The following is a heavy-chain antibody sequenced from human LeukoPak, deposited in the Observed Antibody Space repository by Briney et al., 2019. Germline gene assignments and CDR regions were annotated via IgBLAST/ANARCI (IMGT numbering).Heavy chain of an antibody. J-gene: IGHJ4*02. V-gene: IGHV1-18*01. CDR1: GYTFTSYG. D-gene: IGHD3-10*01. Sequence: ASVKVSCKASGYTFTSYGISWVRVAPGQGLEWMGWISAYNGNTNYAQKLQGRVTMTTDKSTSTAYMELSSLRSEDTAVYYCARGPDAYYYGSGSYVWGQGTLVTVSS. CDR3: ARGPDAYYYGSGSYV. CDR2: ISAYNGNT.